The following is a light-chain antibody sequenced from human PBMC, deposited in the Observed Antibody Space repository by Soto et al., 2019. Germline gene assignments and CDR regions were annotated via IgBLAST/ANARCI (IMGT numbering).Light chain of an antibody. V-gene: IGKV3-20*01. CDR2: GAS. Sequence: EIVLTQSPGTLSLSPGERATLSCRASQSINNRYLAWYQQKPGQAPSLLIYGASSMSTGIPDRFIGSGSGTDFTPPISSLQPEDVAVYYCQQFGSSPGFTFGPGTKVDIK. CDR3: QQFGSSPGFT. J-gene: IGKJ3*01. CDR1: QSINNRY.